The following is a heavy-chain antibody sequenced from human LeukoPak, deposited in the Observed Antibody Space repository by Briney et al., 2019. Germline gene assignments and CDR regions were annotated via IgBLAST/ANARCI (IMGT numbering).Heavy chain of an antibody. V-gene: IGHV3-23*01. Sequence: PGGSLRLSCAASGFMFSNYGMHWVRQTPGKGLEWVSAISGSGGSTYYADSVKGRFTISRDNSKNTLYLQMNSLRAEDTAVYYCAKGVGVATIFGPGDYWGQGTLVTVSS. CDR1: GFMFSNYG. D-gene: IGHD5-12*01. CDR2: ISGSGGST. J-gene: IGHJ4*02. CDR3: AKGVGVATIFGPGDY.